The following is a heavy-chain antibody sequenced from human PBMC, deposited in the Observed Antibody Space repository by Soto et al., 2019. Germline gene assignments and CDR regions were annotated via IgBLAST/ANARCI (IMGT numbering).Heavy chain of an antibody. CDR1: GYTFTSYG. V-gene: IGHV1-18*01. D-gene: IGHD3-22*01. CDR3: ARDRPYYYDSSGYPFDY. J-gene: IGHJ4*02. Sequence: ASVKVSCKASGYTFTSYGISWVRQAPGQGLEWMGWISAYSGNTNYAQKLQGRVTMTTDTSTSTAYMELRSLRSDDTAVYYCARDRPYYYDSSGYPFDYWGQGTLVTVSS. CDR2: ISAYSGNT.